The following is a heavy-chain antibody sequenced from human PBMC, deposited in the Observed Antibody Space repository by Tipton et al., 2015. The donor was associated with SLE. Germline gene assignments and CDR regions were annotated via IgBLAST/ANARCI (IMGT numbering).Heavy chain of an antibody. J-gene: IGHJ4*02. D-gene: IGHD3-10*01. CDR3: ARIHYYGSGSRDY. CDR2: VNEHGSEG. CDR1: GFTFSNFW. Sequence: GSLRLSCAASGFTFSNFWMTWVRLAPGKGLEWVASVNEHGSEGYYVDSLKGRFTISRDNAKNSLYLQVTSLRAEDTAVYYCARIHYYGSGSRDYWGQGTLVTVSS. V-gene: IGHV3-7*01.